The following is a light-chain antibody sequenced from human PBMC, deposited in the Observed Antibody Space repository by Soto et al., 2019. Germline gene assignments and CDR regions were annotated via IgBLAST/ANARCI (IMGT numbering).Light chain of an antibody. CDR2: DVT. Sequence: QSVLTQPRSVSGSPGQSVTISCTGTSSDVGGHNSVSWYQQHPDKAPKLMIYDVTKRPSGVPERFSGSKSANTASLTISGLQPDDEADYYCCAYADNDTLVFGGGTKLTVL. V-gene: IGLV2-11*01. CDR3: CAYADNDTLV. CDR1: SSDVGGHNS. J-gene: IGLJ3*02.